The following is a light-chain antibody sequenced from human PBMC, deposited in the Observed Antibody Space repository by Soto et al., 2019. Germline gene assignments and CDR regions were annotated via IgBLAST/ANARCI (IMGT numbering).Light chain of an antibody. CDR1: QSIGSF. CDR2: DAS. V-gene: IGKV3-11*01. Sequence: EIVLTQSPATLSLSPGERATLSCRASQSIGSFLAWYQQKPGQPPRLLIYDASNRASGIPGRFSGSGSGTDFTLTISSLEPEDFAFYYCQQCGSWPPTFGPGTKVNIK. CDR3: QQCGSWPPT. J-gene: IGKJ3*01.